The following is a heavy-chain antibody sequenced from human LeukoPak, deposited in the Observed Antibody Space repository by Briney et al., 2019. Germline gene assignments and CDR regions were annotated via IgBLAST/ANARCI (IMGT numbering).Heavy chain of an antibody. V-gene: IGHV1-2*06. CDR3: AREGRARSSGWYNWFDP. CDR2: INPNSGGT. Sequence: ATVKISCKASGYTFTGYYMHWVRQAPGQGLEWMGRINPNSGGTNYAQKFQGRVTMTRDTSISTAYMELSRLRSDDTAVYYCAREGRARSSGWYNWFDPWGQGTLSPSPQ. J-gene: IGHJ5*02. D-gene: IGHD6-19*01. CDR1: GYTFTGYY.